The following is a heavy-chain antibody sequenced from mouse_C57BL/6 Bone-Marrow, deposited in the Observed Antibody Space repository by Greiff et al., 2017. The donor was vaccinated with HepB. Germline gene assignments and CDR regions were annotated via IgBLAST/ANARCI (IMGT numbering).Heavy chain of an antibody. CDR1: GFTFSSYG. J-gene: IGHJ2*01. CDR2: ISSGGSYT. CDR3: ARGGYYDYDDGVDY. V-gene: IGHV5-6*02. D-gene: IGHD2-4*01. Sequence: DVKLVESGGDLVKPGGSLKLSCAASGFTFSSYGMSWVRQTPDKRLEWVATISSGGSYTYYPDSVKGRFTISRDNAKNTLYLQMSSLKSEDTAMYYCARGGYYDYDDGVDYWGQGTTLTVSS.